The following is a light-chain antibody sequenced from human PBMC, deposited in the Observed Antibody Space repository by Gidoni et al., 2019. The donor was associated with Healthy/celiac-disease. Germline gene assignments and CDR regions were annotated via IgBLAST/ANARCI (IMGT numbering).Light chain of an antibody. CDR1: QSVSSN. J-gene: IGKJ2*01. CDR3: QQYNNWPPYT. CDR2: GAS. Sequence: PGERATRSCRASQSVSSNLAWYQQKPGQAPRPLLYGASTRATGIPARFSGSGSGTEFTLTIRILQSEDFAVYYCQQYNNWPPYTFGQVTKLEIK. V-gene: IGKV3-15*01.